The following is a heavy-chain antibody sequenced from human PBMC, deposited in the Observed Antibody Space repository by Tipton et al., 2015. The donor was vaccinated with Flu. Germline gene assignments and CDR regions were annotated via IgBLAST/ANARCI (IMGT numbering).Heavy chain of an antibody. CDR3: ARGSGSGTDVTFYF. J-gene: IGHJ4*02. CDR2: IYYSGNT. V-gene: IGHV4-59*12. D-gene: IGHD3-10*01. Sequence: LRLSCTVSGASINNYYWSWIRQPPGKGLEWIGYIYYSGNTNYNPSLKSRVTMSVDTSKNQFSLKLSSVTAADTAVYYCARGSGSGTDVTFYFWGQGTLVTVSS. CDR1: GASINNYY.